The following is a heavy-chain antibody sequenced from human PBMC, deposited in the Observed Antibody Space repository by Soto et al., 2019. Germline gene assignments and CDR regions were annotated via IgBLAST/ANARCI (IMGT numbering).Heavy chain of an antibody. Sequence: PGGSLRLSCAASGFTFSSYAMSWVRQAPGKGLEWVSAISGSGGSTYYADSVKGRFTISRDNSKHTLYLQMNSLRAEDTAVYYCAKDLRDFWSGLPTGYFDYWGQGTLVTVSS. CDR1: GFTFSSYA. V-gene: IGHV3-23*01. D-gene: IGHD3-3*01. CDR2: ISGSGGST. CDR3: AKDLRDFWSGLPTGYFDY. J-gene: IGHJ4*02.